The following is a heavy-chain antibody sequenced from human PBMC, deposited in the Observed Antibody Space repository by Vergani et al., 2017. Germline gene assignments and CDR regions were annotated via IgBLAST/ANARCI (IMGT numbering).Heavy chain of an antibody. CDR2: VSTGTKSQ. D-gene: IGHD3-22*01. CDR3: ARSGRDSSGYTTRYYYYGMDV. CDR1: GFDFSSYI. J-gene: IGHJ6*02. Sequence: DVHLAESGGGFFQPGGSLRLSCVVSGFDFSSYIMNWVRQAPGKGLEWVSFVSTGTKSQSYAESVKGRFTISRDSAKNSLYLQMDSLRAEDTAVYYCARSGRDSSGYTTRYYYYGMDVWGQGTTVTVSS. V-gene: IGHV3-48*01.